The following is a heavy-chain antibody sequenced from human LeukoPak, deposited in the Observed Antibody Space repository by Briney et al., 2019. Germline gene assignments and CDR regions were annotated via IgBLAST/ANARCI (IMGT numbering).Heavy chain of an antibody. CDR1: GASVGGNH. J-gene: IGHJ6*02. Sequence: SETLSLTCAVSGASVGGNHWGWIRQPPGKGLEWIGSIYHSGSTYYNPSLKSRVTISVDTSKNQFSLKLSSVTAADTAVYYCARVAAAGTYYYYGMDVWGQGTTVTVSS. D-gene: IGHD6-13*01. CDR2: IYHSGST. CDR3: ARVAAAGTYYYYGMDV. V-gene: IGHV4-38-2*01.